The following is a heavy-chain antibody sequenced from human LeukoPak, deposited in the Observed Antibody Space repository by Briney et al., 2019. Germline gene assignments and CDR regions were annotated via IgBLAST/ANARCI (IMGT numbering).Heavy chain of an antibody. CDR3: ARGAEVVVPAATIKEDAFDI. V-gene: IGHV4-34*01. CDR1: GGSFSGYY. Sequence: SETLSLTCAVDGGSFSGYYWSWIRQPPGKGLEWIGEINHSGNTNYNPSLKSRVTISVDTSKNQFSLKLSSVTAADTAVYYCARGAEVVVPAATIKEDAFDIWGQGTMVTVSS. D-gene: IGHD2-2*01. J-gene: IGHJ3*02. CDR2: INHSGNT.